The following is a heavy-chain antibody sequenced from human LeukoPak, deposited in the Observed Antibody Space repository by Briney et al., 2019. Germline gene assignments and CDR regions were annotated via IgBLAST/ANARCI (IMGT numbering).Heavy chain of an antibody. CDR1: GDSLSRSS. CDR2: MFYGGTT. Sequence: SETLSLTCTVSGDSLSRSSWSWIRQSPGGGLEWIGYMFYGGTTNHNPSLKGRVTISMVTSKDQFSLSLSSVTAADTAVYFCVRHWVHDFGGSDWYFDLWGRGTLVTVSS. CDR3: VRHWVHDFGGSDWYFDL. D-gene: IGHD4-23*01. J-gene: IGHJ2*01. V-gene: IGHV4-59*08.